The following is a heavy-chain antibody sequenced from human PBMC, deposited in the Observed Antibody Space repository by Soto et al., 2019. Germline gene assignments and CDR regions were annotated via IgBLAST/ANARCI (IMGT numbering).Heavy chain of an antibody. V-gene: IGHV4-31*03. Sequence: QVQLQESGPGLVKPSQTLSLTCTVSGGSISSGDYYWSWIRQHPGKGLEWIGYIYYSGSTYYNPSLKSRFTISVDTSKNQFSLKLSSVTAGDTAVYYCARWWSGSRQGFDPWGQGTLVTVSS. CDR3: ARWWSGSRQGFDP. D-gene: IGHD3-3*01. CDR1: GGSISSGDYY. CDR2: IYYSGST. J-gene: IGHJ5*02.